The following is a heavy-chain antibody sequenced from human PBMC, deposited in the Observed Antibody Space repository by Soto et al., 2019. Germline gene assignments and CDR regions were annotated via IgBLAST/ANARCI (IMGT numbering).Heavy chain of an antibody. CDR3: ARLAPQSEWFDP. CDR1: GYSFTSYW. V-gene: IGHV5-10-1*01. Sequence: PGESLKISCKGSGYSFTSYWISWVRQMPGKGLEWMGRIDPSDSYTNYSPSFQGHVTISADRSISTAYLQWSSLKASDTAMYYCARLAPQSEWFDPWGQGTLVTVSS. J-gene: IGHJ5*02. CDR2: IDPSDSYT.